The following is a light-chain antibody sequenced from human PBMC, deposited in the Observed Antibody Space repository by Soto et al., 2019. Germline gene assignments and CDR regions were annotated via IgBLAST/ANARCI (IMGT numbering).Light chain of an antibody. V-gene: IGLV2-14*03. CDR1: SSDVGAYNY. CDR2: DVN. CDR3: SSYTRSSTLA. Sequence: QSALTQPASVSASPGQSITISCTGTSSDVGAYNYVSWYQQHPGKAPKLMIFDVNNRPSGVSNRFSGSKSGNTASLTISGLQAEDEADYYCSSYTRSSTLAVGGGTKVTVL. J-gene: IGLJ2*01.